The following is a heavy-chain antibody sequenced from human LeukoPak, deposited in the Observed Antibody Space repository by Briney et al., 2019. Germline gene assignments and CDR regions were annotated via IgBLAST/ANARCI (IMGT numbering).Heavy chain of an antibody. CDR3: AKGVFIAAAGPSGY. J-gene: IGHJ4*02. D-gene: IGHD6-13*01. V-gene: IGHV3-20*04. Sequence: GGSLRLSCAASGFTFDDYGMSWVRQGPGKGLEWVSAVNRNGDSTGYADSVKGRFTISRDNAKNSLYLQMNSLRAEDTAVYYCAKGVFIAAAGPSGYWGQGTLVTVSS. CDR1: GFTFDDYG. CDR2: VNRNGDST.